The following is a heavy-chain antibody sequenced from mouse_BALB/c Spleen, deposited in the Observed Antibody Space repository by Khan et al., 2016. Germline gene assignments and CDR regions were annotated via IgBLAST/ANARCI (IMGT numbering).Heavy chain of an antibody. D-gene: IGHD1-2*01. CDR3: NAFTTATGFAY. V-gene: IGHV14-4*02. Sequence: VQLQQSGAELVRSGASVKLSCTASGFNIKDYYMHWVKQRPEQGLEWIGWIDPENGDTEYAPKFQGKATMTADTSSNTAYLQLSSLTSEDTAVYYCNAFTTATGFAYWGQGTLVTVSA. CDR2: IDPENGDT. CDR1: GFNIKDYY. J-gene: IGHJ3*01.